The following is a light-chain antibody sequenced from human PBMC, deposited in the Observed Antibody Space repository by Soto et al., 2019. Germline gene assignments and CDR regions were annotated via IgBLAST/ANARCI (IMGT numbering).Light chain of an antibody. J-gene: IGKJ1*01. V-gene: IGKV3-15*01. Sequence: EIVMTQSPATLSVSPGERATLFCRASQSVDNKLAWYQQKPGQAPRLLIFDASIRAAGIPARFSGSGSGTEFTLTITSLQSADFAVYYCQHYNNYLAWTFGQGTKVEIK. CDR3: QHYNNYLAWT. CDR2: DAS. CDR1: QSVDNK.